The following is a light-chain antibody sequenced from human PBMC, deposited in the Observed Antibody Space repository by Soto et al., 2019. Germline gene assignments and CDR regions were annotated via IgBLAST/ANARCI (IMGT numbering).Light chain of an antibody. J-gene: IGKJ2*01. CDR2: AVS. Sequence: EIVLTQSPGTLSLSPGERATLSCRASQSVSRSYLAWYQQKPGQAPRLLIYAVSSRATGIPDRFSGSGSGTDFTLTISRLEPEDFAVYYCQQYGSSGYTFGQGTKLEIK. CDR3: QQYGSSGYT. CDR1: QSVSRSY. V-gene: IGKV3-20*01.